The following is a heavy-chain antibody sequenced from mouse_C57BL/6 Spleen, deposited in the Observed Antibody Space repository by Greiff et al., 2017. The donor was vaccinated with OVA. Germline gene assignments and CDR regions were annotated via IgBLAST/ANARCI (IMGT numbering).Heavy chain of an antibody. CDR2: IDPETGGT. Sequence: QVQLQQSGAELVRPGASVTLSCKASGYTFTDYEMHWVKQTPVHGLEWIGAIDPETGGTAYNQKFKGKAILTADKSSSTAYMELRSLTSEDSAVYYCTRHHYYGSSPYYFDYWGQGTTRTVSS. V-gene: IGHV1-15*01. CDR3: TRHHYYGSSPYYFDY. CDR1: GYTFTDYE. D-gene: IGHD1-1*01. J-gene: IGHJ2*01.